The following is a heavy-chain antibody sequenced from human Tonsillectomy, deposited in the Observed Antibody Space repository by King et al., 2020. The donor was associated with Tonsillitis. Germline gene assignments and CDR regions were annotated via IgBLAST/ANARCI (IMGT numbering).Heavy chain of an antibody. Sequence: GQLVQSGGGVVHPVRSLRLSCTTSGFHFRPYGLPWVRQAPGPGPAWVSALSFAGNTRPYADSVKGRFTISQDEPKKTGYRPMNFVRLEDTAVYYCARGGRDWYDGWDSWGQGALVSVSS. CDR3: ARGGRDWYDGWDS. CDR2: LSFAGNTR. D-gene: IGHD1-1*01. CDR1: GFHFRPYG. V-gene: IGHV3-30*03. J-gene: IGHJ4*02.